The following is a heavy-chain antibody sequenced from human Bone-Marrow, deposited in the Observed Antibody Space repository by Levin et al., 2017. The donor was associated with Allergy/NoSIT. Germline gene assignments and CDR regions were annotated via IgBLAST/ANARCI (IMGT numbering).Heavy chain of an antibody. Sequence: GESLKISCAASGFTFSSYAMSWVRQAPGKGLEWVSAISGSGGSTYYADSVKGRFTISRDNSKNTLYLQMNSLRAEDTAVYYCAKDRGALMTKDAFDIWGQGTMVTVSS. D-gene: IGHD3-16*01. CDR1: GFTFSSYA. CDR3: AKDRGALMTKDAFDI. V-gene: IGHV3-23*01. CDR2: ISGSGGST. J-gene: IGHJ3*02.